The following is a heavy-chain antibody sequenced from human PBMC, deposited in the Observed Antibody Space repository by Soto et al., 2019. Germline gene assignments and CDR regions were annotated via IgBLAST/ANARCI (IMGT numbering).Heavy chain of an antibody. CDR1: GGSIRSSSYY. J-gene: IGHJ4*02. Sequence: SESLSRTCTVSGGSIRSSSYYWGWIRQRPGKGLEWIGSIYYSGSTYYSPSLKSRVTISVDTSKNQFSLKLSSVTAADTAVYYCARHAYNYVFPNFDYWGQGTLVTVSS. D-gene: IGHD1-20*01. V-gene: IGHV4-39*01. CDR3: ARHAYNYVFPNFDY. CDR2: IYYSGST.